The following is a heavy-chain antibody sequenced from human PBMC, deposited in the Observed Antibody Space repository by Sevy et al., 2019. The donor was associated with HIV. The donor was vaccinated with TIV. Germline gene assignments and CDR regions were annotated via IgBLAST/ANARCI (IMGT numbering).Heavy chain of an antibody. J-gene: IGHJ4*02. D-gene: IGHD5-12*01. Sequence: GGSLRLSCAGSGFFFNNYDMSWVRQAPGKGLEWVSSITTTGAEIYYADSVKGRFDVSRVNSKSTMYLQMNSLRVEDTATYYCARVWRKWPSDYWGQGTRVTVSS. CDR3: ARVWRKWPSDY. V-gene: IGHV3-23*01. CDR2: ITTTGAEI. CDR1: GFFFNNYD.